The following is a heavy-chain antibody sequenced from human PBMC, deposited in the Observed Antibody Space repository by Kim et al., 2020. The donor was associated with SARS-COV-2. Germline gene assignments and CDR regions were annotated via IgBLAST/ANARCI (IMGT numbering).Heavy chain of an antibody. J-gene: IGHJ4*02. CDR2: TYYRSKWYN. V-gene: IGHV6-1*01. CDR1: GDSVSSNSAA. Sequence: SQTLSLTCAISGDSVSSNSAAWNWIRLSPSRGLEWLGRTYYRSKWYNDYAVSVKSRIIINRDTSKKQFSLHLSSVTPEDTAMYYCAREGDTVMVTFDYWGQGTLVTVSS. D-gene: IGHD5-18*01. CDR3: AREGDTVMVTFDY.